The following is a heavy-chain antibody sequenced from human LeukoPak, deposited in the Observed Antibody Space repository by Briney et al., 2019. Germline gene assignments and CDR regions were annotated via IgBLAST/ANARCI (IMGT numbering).Heavy chain of an antibody. V-gene: IGHV3-21*01. CDR3: ARDIPPSGDFDC. CDR2: ISGDTSYI. D-gene: IGHD2-15*01. J-gene: IGHJ4*02. Sequence: GGSLRLSCAASGFTFSSYSMNWVRQAPGKGLECVSAISGDTSYIYYADSVRGRFTISRDNAKNSVYLQMNSLRGEDTAVYYCARDIPPSGDFDCWGQGTLVTVSS. CDR1: GFTFSSYS.